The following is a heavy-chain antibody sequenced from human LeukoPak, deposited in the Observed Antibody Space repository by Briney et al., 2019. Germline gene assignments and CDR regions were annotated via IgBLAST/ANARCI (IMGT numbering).Heavy chain of an antibody. D-gene: IGHD4-17*01. CDR2: ISGSGDNT. J-gene: IGHJ3*02. V-gene: IGHV3-23*01. Sequence: PGGSLRLSCAASGFTFSGFAMSWVRRTPGKGLEWVSGISGSGDNTLYADSVKGRFTISRDNSKNTLYLQMNSLRAEDTAVYYCAKDRNDYVAFDIWGQGTMVTVSS. CDR3: AKDRNDYVAFDI. CDR1: GFTFSGFA.